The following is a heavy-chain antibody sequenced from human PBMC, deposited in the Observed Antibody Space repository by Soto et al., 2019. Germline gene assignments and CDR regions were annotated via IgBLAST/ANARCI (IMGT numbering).Heavy chain of an antibody. J-gene: IGHJ4*02. Sequence: QVQLVESGGGVVQPGRSLRLSCAAAGFTFSTHAMHWVRQAPGKGLEWVAFIWSDGSNKYYADSGKGRATISRDNSKRTVDLQMNSLRAEDTAVYYCARDPPGSGWAFDYWGQGTLVTVSS. V-gene: IGHV3-33*01. CDR2: IWSDGSNK. D-gene: IGHD6-19*01. CDR1: GFTFSTHA. CDR3: ARDPPGSGWAFDY.